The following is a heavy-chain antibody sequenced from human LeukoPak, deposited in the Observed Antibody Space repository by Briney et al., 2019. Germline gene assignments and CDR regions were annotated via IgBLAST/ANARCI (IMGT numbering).Heavy chain of an antibody. Sequence: PGGSLRLSCAASGFTFSIYEINWVRQAPGKGLEWISYISGSGDTAYYADSVKGRFTMSRDNARNSLFLQMNSLGAEDTAVYYCTRVGQSYSSSGQALDHWGLGTLVTVSS. CDR2: ISGSGDTA. J-gene: IGHJ4*02. CDR1: GFTFSIYE. D-gene: IGHD3-22*01. V-gene: IGHV3-48*03. CDR3: TRVGQSYSSSGQALDH.